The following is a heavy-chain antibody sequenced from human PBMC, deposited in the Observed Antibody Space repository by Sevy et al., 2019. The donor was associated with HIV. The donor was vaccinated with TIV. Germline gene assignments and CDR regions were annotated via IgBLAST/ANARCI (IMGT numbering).Heavy chain of an antibody. V-gene: IGHV3-48*03. CDR3: ANYCTNGVCYYYYYYGMDV. Sequence: GGSLRLSCVASGFIFSSYDMNWVRQAPGKGLEWVSYISQTGTTISYSDSVRGRFTISRDNARNSLFLQMNSLRAEDTAVYYCANYCTNGVCYYYYYYGMDVWGQGTTVTVSS. CDR1: GFIFSSYD. J-gene: IGHJ6*02. D-gene: IGHD2-8*01. CDR2: ISQTGTTI.